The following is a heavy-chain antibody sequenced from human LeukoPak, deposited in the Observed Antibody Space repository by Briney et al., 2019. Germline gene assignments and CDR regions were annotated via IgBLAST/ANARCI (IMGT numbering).Heavy chain of an antibody. CDR2: IYPGDSNT. Sequence: GESLKISCKGSGYRFTSYWIGWVRQMPGKGLEWMGTIYPGDSNTRYSPSFQGQVTISADESISTAYLQWSSLRASDTAMYYCVRRGIEVAGIDYWGQGTLVTVSS. CDR1: GYRFTSYW. CDR3: VRRGIEVAGIDY. J-gene: IGHJ4*02. V-gene: IGHV5-51*01. D-gene: IGHD6-19*01.